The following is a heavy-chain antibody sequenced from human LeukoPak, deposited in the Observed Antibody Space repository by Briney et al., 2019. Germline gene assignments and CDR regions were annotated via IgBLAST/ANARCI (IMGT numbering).Heavy chain of an antibody. CDR3: AKDRDEVYFDY. Sequence: PGGSLRLSCAASGFTFDDYSMHWVRQAPWKGLEWVSGISWNSGSIGYEVSVKGRFTISRDNAKNSLYLQMNSLRAEDTALYYCAKDRDEVYFDYWGQGTLVTVSS. CDR2: ISWNSGSI. CDR1: GFTFDDYS. V-gene: IGHV3-9*01. J-gene: IGHJ4*02.